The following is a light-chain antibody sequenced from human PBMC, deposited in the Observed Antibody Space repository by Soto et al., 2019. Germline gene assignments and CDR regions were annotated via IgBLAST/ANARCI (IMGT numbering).Light chain of an antibody. J-gene: IGLJ1*01. V-gene: IGLV2-14*03. CDR1: DSDVGGYNY. CDR2: NVS. Sequence: QSVPTQPASVSGSPGQSITISCTGTDSDVGGYNYVSWYQQHPGEVPKLLIFNVSHRPSGVSDRFSGSRSGNTASLTISGLQAEDEADYYCSSYRSDSTFLFGTATKLTVL. CDR3: SSYRSDSTFL.